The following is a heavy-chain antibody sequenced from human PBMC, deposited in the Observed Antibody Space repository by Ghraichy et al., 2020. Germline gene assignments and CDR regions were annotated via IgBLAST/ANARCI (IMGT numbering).Heavy chain of an antibody. Sequence: SETLSLTCAVYGGSFSGYYWSWIRQPPGTGLEWIGEINHSGSTNYNPSLKSRVTISVDTSKNQFSLKLSSVTAADTAVYYCAGGRGAAAGSYFDYWGQGTLVTVSS. CDR2: INHSGST. J-gene: IGHJ4*02. V-gene: IGHV4-34*01. CDR1: GGSFSGYY. CDR3: AGGRGAAAGSYFDY. D-gene: IGHD6-13*01.